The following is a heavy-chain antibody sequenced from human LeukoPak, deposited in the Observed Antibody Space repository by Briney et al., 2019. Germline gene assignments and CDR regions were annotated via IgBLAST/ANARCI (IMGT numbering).Heavy chain of an antibody. CDR1: GFTFSSYS. Sequence: GGSLRLSCAASGFTFSSYSMNWVRQAPGKGLEWVASISDRGTYIYYADSVKGRFTISRDNARNSLYLQMNSLRAEDTAVYYCANHLACGSTSCPPFDSWGQGTLVTVSS. D-gene: IGHD2-2*01. CDR2: ISDRGTYI. V-gene: IGHV3-21*01. CDR3: ANHLACGSTSCPPFDS. J-gene: IGHJ4*02.